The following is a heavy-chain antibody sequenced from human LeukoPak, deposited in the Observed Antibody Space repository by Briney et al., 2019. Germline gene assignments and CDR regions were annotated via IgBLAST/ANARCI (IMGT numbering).Heavy chain of an antibody. CDR3: VKGDCSSTSCYNWFDP. V-gene: IGHV3-64D*06. D-gene: IGHD2-2*01. Sequence: GGSLRLSCSASGFTFSSYAMHWVRQAPGKGLEYVSAISSNGGSTYCADSVKGRFTISRDNSKNTLYLQMSSLRAEDTAVYYCVKGDCSSTSCYNWFDPWGQGTLVTVSS. CDR2: ISSNGGST. J-gene: IGHJ5*02. CDR1: GFTFSSYA.